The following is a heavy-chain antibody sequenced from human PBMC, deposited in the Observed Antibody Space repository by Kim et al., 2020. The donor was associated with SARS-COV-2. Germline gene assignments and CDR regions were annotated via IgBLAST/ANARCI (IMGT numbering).Heavy chain of an antibody. Sequence: GGSLRLSCAASGFTFSNYCVNWVRQRPGKGLEWVSRINNDGGVTHYADSVKGRFTISRDNAENTMYLQMNSLGAEDTAVYYCARGIFRDGFDLWGQGTLVNVSS. CDR3: ARGIFRDGFDL. J-gene: IGHJ5*02. D-gene: IGHD3-3*02. V-gene: IGHV3-74*01. CDR2: INNDGGVT. CDR1: GFTFSNYC.